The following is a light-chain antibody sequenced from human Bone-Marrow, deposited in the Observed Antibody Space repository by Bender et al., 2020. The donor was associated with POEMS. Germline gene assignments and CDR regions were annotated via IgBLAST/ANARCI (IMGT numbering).Light chain of an antibody. J-gene: IGLJ3*02. CDR1: SSDVGSYNL. V-gene: IGLV2-23*02. CDR3: CSYAGSSTV. CDR2: EVS. Sequence: QSALTQPRSVSGSPGQSITISCTGTSSDVGSYNLVSWYQQHPGKAPKLMIYEVSKRPSGVSNRFSGSKSGNTASLTISGLQAEDEADYYCCSYAGSSTVFGGGTKLTVL.